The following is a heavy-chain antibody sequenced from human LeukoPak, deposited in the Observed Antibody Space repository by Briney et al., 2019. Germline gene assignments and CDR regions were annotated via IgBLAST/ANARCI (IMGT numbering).Heavy chain of an antibody. CDR3: ARAYSSSWHFDY. D-gene: IGHD6-13*01. J-gene: IGHJ4*02. CDR1: GGSIISSGFY. CDR2: IYYSGST. V-gene: IGHV4-31*11. Sequence: SQTLSLTCAVSGGSIISSGFYWSWIRQHPGKGLEWIGYIYYSGSTYYNPSLKSRLTVSVDTSKNQFSLKLTSVTAADTAVYYCARAYSSSWHFDYWGQGTLVTVSS.